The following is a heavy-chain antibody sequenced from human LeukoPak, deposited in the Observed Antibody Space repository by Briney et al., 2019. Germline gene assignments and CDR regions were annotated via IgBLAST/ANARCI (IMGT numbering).Heavy chain of an antibody. Sequence: ASVKVSCTPSAYTFSTYLLHRVRQAPGQGLEWMGIIDPSGGSTDYAQKFQGRVTMTRDTSTSTVYMELSSLRSEDTAVYYCARDLGLRGVTNWFDPWGQGTLVTVSS. V-gene: IGHV1-46*01. D-gene: IGHD3-10*01. CDR3: ARDLGLRGVTNWFDP. CDR1: AYTFSTYL. CDR2: IDPSGGST. J-gene: IGHJ5*02.